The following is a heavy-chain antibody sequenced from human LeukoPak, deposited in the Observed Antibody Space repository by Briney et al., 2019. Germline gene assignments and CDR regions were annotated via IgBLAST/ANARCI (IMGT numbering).Heavy chain of an antibody. J-gene: IGHJ1*01. CDR3: ARTTRVTPDGRAEYLED. V-gene: IGHV4-59*12. Sequence: SETLFLTCSVSGVSLSNKYWSWIRQSPGKGLEWIGYIYYSGSTNYNPSFKSRVTMTVDTSNNQFSLNLKSLTAADTAVYYCARTTRVTPDGRAEYLEDWGQGTLVIVSS. D-gene: IGHD4-11*01. CDR1: GVSLSNKY. CDR2: IYYSGST.